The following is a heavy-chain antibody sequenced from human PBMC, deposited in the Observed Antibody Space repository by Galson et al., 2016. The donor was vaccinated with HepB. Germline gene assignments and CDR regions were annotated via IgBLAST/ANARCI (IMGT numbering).Heavy chain of an antibody. CDR1: GFIFDDYA. CDR3: AKDRGNLNYYQLYGMDV. Sequence: SLRLSCAASGFIFDDYAMSWVRQTPEKGLEWVSSISSNSRTIDCADSVKGRFTIFRDNADNSLHLQMNSLKTEDTALYYCAKDRGNLNYYQLYGMDVWGQGTTVTVSS. D-gene: IGHD3-22*01. CDR2: ISSNSRTI. J-gene: IGHJ6*02. V-gene: IGHV3-9*01.